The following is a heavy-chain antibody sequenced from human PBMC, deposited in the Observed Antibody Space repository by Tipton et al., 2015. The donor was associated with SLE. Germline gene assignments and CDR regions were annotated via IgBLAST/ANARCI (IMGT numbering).Heavy chain of an antibody. CDR2: IYHSGST. V-gene: IGHV4-38-2*01. J-gene: IGHJ4*02. Sequence: TLSLTCAVSGYSISSGYYWGWIRQPPGKGLEWIGSIYHSGSTYYNPSLKSRVTISVDTSKNQFSLKLSSVTAADTAVYYCASVAYSGSSPGYWGQGTLVTVSS. CDR3: ASVAYSGSSPGY. D-gene: IGHD1-26*01. CDR1: GYSISSGYY.